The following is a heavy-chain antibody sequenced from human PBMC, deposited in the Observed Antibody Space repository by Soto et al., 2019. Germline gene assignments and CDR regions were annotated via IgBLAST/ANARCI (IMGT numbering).Heavy chain of an antibody. J-gene: IGHJ3*02. CDR2: INHSGST. CDR1: GYSISSGYY. D-gene: IGHD1-26*01. V-gene: IGHV4-38-2*02. CDR3: ARDRNSGSRPDAVDI. Sequence: PSETLSLTCAVSGYSISSGYYWGWIRQPPGKGLEWIGSINHSGSTYYTPSLKSRVTISVDTSKNQFSLKLNSVTAADTAVYYCARDRNSGSRPDAVDIWGQGTMVTVSS.